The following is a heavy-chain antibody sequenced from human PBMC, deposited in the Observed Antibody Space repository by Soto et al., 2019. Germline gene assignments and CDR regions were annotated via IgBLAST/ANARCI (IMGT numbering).Heavy chain of an antibody. CDR3: AKINYYGSGGAI. J-gene: IGHJ4*02. V-gene: IGHV3-23*01. CDR1: GFTFTTYI. D-gene: IGHD3-10*01. Sequence: EVQLLESGGGLVQPGGSLRLSCEASGFTFTTYIMSWVRQAPGKGLEWVSSINNNGDRTYSADSVKGRFTISRDNSKNTMYLPLNSLRAEDTALYFCAKINYYGSGGAIWGQGALVVVSS. CDR2: INNNGDRT.